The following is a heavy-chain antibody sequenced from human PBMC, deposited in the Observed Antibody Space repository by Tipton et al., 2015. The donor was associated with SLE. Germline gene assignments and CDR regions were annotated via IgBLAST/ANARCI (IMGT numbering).Heavy chain of an antibody. V-gene: IGHV3-74*01. CDR3: ASTVRGVLSRADAFDI. D-gene: IGHD3-10*02. CDR2: SNEDGTIT. J-gene: IGHJ3*02. CDR1: GFTFSRYW. Sequence: SLRLSCAASGFTFSRYWMHWVRQAPGKGLVWVSRSNEDGTITSYEDSVKGRFTISRDNAKNSLYLQMNSLRAEDTAVYYCASTVRGVLSRADAFDIWGQGTMVTVSS.